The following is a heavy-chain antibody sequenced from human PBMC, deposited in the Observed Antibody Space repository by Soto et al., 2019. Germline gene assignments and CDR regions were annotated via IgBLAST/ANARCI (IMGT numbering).Heavy chain of an antibody. J-gene: IGHJ4*02. V-gene: IGHV3-30-3*01. CDR2: ISYDGSKK. D-gene: IGHD1-1*01. CDR1: GFTFSSYV. Sequence: QVQLVESGGGVVQPGRSLRPSCAASGFTFSSYVMHWVRQAPGKGLEWVAVISYDGSKKYYADSVKGRFTISRDNSKNTLYLQMNSLRAEDTAVYYCARTPNWYYFDYWGQGTLVTVSS. CDR3: ARTPNWYYFDY.